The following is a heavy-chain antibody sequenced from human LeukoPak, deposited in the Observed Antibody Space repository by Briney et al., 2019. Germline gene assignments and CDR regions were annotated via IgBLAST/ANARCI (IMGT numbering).Heavy chain of an antibody. CDR3: IRDFRSADL. J-gene: IGHJ5*02. CDR1: GFTFRNYW. CDR2: IYVDGRTT. V-gene: IGHV3-74*01. Sequence: GALRLSCVGSGFTFRNYWMDWVRQPPGKGLVWVSRIYVDGRTTNYADSVKGRFTISRDNAKNTVYLEMNSLSVEDTATYYCIRDFRSADLRGQGTLVTVS.